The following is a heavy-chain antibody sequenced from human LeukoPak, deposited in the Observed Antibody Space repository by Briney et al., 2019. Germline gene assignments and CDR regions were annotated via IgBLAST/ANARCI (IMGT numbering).Heavy chain of an antibody. V-gene: IGHV3-53*01. CDR1: GFTVRSNY. CDR2: IYSGGST. D-gene: IGHD6-6*01. Sequence: GGSLRLSCAASGFTVRSNYMSWVRQAPGKGLEWVSVIYSGGSTYYADSVKGRFTISRDNSKNTLYLQMNSPRAEDTAVYYCARQGSSSSSLDYWGQGTLVTVSS. CDR3: ARQGSSSSSLDY. J-gene: IGHJ4*02.